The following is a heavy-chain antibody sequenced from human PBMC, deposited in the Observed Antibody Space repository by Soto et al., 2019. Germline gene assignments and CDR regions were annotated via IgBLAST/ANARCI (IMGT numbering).Heavy chain of an antibody. J-gene: IGHJ6*02. CDR1: GFTFSVYW. CDR2: INSDGKST. V-gene: IGHV3-74*01. D-gene: IGHD3-3*01. CDR3: VRDRKRRIYGVVKEMYAMDV. Sequence: EEQLVESGGGLVQPGGSLRLSCAASGFTFSVYWMHWVRQVPGKGLMWVSRINSDGKSTTYADSVKGRFTISRDNAKNTLYLQMNSLRGEDTAVYYCVRDRKRRIYGVVKEMYAMDVWGQGTTVTVSS.